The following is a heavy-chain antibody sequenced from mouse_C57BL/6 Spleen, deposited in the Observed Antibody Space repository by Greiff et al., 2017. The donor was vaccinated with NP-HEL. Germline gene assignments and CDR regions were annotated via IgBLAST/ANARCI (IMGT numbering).Heavy chain of an antibody. D-gene: IGHD2-2*01. CDR3: ARYGYGGEFCDC. J-gene: IGHJ2*01. V-gene: IGHV1-52*01. CDR1: GYTFTSYW. CDR2: IDPSDSET. Sequence: QVQLQQPGAELVRPGSSVKLSCKASGYTFTSYWMHWVKQRPIQGLEWIGNIDPSDSETHYNQKFKDKATLTVDKSSSTAYMQLSSLTSEDSAVYYCARYGYGGEFCDCWGQGTTLTVSS.